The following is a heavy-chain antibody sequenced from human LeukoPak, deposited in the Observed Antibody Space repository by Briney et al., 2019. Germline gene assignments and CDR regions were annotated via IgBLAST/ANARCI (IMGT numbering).Heavy chain of an antibody. Sequence: ASVKVSCKASGYTFIDYSLHWVRQAPGQGLQWMGWISPNGGGTNYAQEFQGRVTMTRDTSINTAYMELSGLRSDDTAVCYCARKINYRGYLYWGQGTLVIVSS. CDR3: ARKINYRGYLY. D-gene: IGHD2-2*03. V-gene: IGHV1-2*02. CDR1: GYTFIDYS. CDR2: ISPNGGGT. J-gene: IGHJ4*02.